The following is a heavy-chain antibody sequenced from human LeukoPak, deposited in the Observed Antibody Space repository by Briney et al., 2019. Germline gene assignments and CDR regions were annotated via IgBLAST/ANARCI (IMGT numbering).Heavy chain of an antibody. CDR3: ARAGGWLQTTDEFDY. CDR2: IYYSGST. V-gene: IGHV4-59*01. D-gene: IGHD5-24*01. J-gene: IGHJ4*02. CDR1: GGSISSYY. Sequence: SETLSLTCTVSGGSISSYYWSWIRQPPGKGLEWIGYIYYSGSTNYNPSLKSRITISVDTSKNQFSLKLSSVTAADTAVYYCARAGGWLQTTDEFDYWGQGTLVTVSS.